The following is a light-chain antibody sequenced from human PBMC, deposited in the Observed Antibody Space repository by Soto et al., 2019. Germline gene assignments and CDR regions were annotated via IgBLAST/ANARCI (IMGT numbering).Light chain of an antibody. J-gene: IGKJ4*01. CDR3: QQRSNWPPLT. CDR2: AAS. V-gene: IGKV3D-20*02. CDR1: ESVGSTY. Sequence: EIGLTQSPGTLSLSPGDRATLSCRASESVGSTYVAWYQQKPGQAPRLLIYAASTRATGISDRFSGSGSGTDFTLVISRLDPEDFAVYYCQQRSNWPPLTFGGGTKVDIK.